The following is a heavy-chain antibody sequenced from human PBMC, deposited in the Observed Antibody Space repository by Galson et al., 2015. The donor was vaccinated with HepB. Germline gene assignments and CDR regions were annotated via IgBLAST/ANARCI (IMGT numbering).Heavy chain of an antibody. V-gene: IGHV1-8*01. CDR1: GYTFTSYD. D-gene: IGHD3-10*01. CDR3: VVTMVQGVMGY. Sequence: SVKVSCKAPGYTFTSYDINWVRQATGQGLEWMGWMNPNSGNTGYAQKFQGRVTMTRNTSISTAYMELSSLRSEDTAVDYCVVTMVQGVMGYWGQGTLVTVSS. CDR2: MNPNSGNT. J-gene: IGHJ4*02.